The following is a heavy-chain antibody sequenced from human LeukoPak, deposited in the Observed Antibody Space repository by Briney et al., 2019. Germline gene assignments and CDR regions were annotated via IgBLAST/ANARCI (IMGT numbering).Heavy chain of an antibody. CDR2: ISYDGSNK. CDR3: ARDLDSSSWYILWFDP. CDR1: GFIFSNYA. V-gene: IGHV3-30-3*01. D-gene: IGHD6-13*01. Sequence: GGSLRLSCAASGFIFSNYAMHWVRQAPGKGLEWVAVISYDGSNKYYADSVKGRFTISRDNSKNTLFLQMNSLKPEDTAVYYCARDLDSSSWYILWFDPWGQGTLVTVSA. J-gene: IGHJ5*02.